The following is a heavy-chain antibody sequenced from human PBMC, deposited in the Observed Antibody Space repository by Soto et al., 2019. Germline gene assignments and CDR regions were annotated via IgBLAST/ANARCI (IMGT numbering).Heavy chain of an antibody. D-gene: IGHD2-15*01. CDR3: ARGWYGDY. V-gene: IGHV1-18*01. CDR2: ISAHNGTT. J-gene: IGHJ4*02. CDR1: GYIFTTYG. Sequence: QVHLVQPGAEVKKPGASVKVSCKGSGYIFTTYGITWVRQAPGQGLEWMGWISAHNGTTNYAQKLPGRVTVTRDTSTSTAYMELRNLRTDDTAVYYCARGWYGDYWGQGALVSVPS.